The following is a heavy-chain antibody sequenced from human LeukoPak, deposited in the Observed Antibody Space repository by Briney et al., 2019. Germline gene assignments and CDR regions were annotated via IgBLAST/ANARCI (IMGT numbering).Heavy chain of an antibody. J-gene: IGHJ6*03. V-gene: IGHV3-30*02. D-gene: IGHD3-10*01. Sequence: GGTLRLSCAASGFTFSSYGMHWVRQAPGKGLEGGAFIRYDGSNKYYADSVKGRFTISRDISKNTLYLQMNSLRAEDTAVYYCARVLSGRGSLYSYYYYMDVWGKGTTVTISS. CDR2: IRYDGSNK. CDR3: ARVLSGRGSLYSYYYYMDV. CDR1: GFTFSSYG.